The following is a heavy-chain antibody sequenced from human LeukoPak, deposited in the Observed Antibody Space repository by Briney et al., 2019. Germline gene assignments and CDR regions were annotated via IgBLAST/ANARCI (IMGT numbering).Heavy chain of an antibody. Sequence: GGSPRLSCAASGFTFSTYWMTWVRQAPGKGLEWVANINQDGSETYYVDSVKGRFTISRDNAKKSLYLQMNSLRAEDTAVYYCARRYSGSHWGQGTLVTVSS. J-gene: IGHJ4*02. CDR2: INQDGSET. CDR1: GFTFSTYW. V-gene: IGHV3-7*03. CDR3: ARRYSGSH. D-gene: IGHD1-26*01.